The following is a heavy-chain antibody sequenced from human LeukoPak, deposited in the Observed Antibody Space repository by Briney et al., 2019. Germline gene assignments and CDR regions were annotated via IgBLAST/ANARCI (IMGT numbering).Heavy chain of an antibody. J-gene: IGHJ4*02. Sequence: GGSLRLSCAASGFTFSSYAMSWVRQAPGKGLEWVSAISGSGGSTYYAASVKGRFTISRDNSKNTLYLQMNSLRAEDTAVYYCAKGSSGWYGAAFENYWGQGTLVTVSS. CDR3: AKGSSGWYGAAFENY. CDR1: GFTFSSYA. CDR2: ISGSGGST. D-gene: IGHD6-19*01. V-gene: IGHV3-23*01.